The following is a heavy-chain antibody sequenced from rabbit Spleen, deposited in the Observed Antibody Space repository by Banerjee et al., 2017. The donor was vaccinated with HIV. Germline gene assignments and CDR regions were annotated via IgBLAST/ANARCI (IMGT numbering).Heavy chain of an antibody. CDR1: GFSFSSSYY. D-gene: IGHD8-1*01. CDR3: ARDSGTSFSTYGMDL. V-gene: IGHV1S40*01. CDR2: IYAGSGST. Sequence: QSLEESGGGLVQPEGSLTLTCTASGFSFSSSYYMCWVRQAPGKGLEWIGCIYAGSGSTYYASWAKGRFTISKTSSTTVTLQMTSLTAADTATYFCARDSGTSFSTYGMDLWGPGTLVT. J-gene: IGHJ6*01.